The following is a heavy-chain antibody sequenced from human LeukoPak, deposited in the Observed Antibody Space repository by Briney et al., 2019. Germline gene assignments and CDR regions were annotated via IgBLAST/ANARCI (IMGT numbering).Heavy chain of an antibody. J-gene: IGHJ3*02. D-gene: IGHD3-10*01. CDR3: ARGQISNYYGSGSYIMEAFDI. CDR2: INPNSGGT. Sequence: ASVKVSCKASGYSFTGYYIHWVRQAPGQGLEWMGWINPNSGGTNYAQKFQGRVTMTRDTSISTAYMELSRLRSDDTAVYYCARGQISNYYGSGSYIMEAFDIWGQGTMVTVSS. V-gene: IGHV1-2*02. CDR1: GYSFTGYY.